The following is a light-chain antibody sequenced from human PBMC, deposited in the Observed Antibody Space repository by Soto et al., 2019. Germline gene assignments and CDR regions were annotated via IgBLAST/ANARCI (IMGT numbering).Light chain of an antibody. Sequence: QSVLTQSPSVSAAPGQKVTISCSGSSSNIGNNYVSWYQQLPGTAPKLLIYDNNKRPSGIPDRFSGSKSGTSGTLDITGLQTGDEADYYCQSYDSSLSADVVFGGGTKLTVL. J-gene: IGLJ2*01. V-gene: IGLV1-51*01. CDR1: SSNIGNNY. CDR2: DNN. CDR3: QSYDSSLSADVV.